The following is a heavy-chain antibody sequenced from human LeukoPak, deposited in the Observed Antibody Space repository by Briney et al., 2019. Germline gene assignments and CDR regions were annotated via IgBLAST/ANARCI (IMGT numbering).Heavy chain of an antibody. CDR2: IYCSGST. CDR3: ARPLSGSSSWHGDAFDI. CDR1: GGSISTYY. V-gene: IGHV4-39*01. Sequence: SETLSLTCTVSGGSISTYYWGWIRQPPGKGLEWIGSIYCSGSTYYNASLKSRVTISADTFKNQFSLKLSSVTAADTAVYYCARPLSGSSSWHGDAFDIWGQGTMVTVSS. J-gene: IGHJ3*02. D-gene: IGHD6-13*01.